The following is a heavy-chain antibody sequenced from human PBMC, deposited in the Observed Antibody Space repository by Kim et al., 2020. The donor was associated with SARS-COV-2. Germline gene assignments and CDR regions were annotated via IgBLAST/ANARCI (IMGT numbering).Heavy chain of an antibody. CDR1: RFSFSDFW. V-gene: IGHV3-7*01. CDR3: ARDPSFGALDI. Sequence: GGSLRLFCAASRFSFSDFWMTWVRQAPGKGLEFVGNINPDGSAPAYAASVKGRFTISRDNAKNSLFLQINSLRVEDTAVYYCARDPSFGALDIWGHGTMVTVSS. J-gene: IGHJ3*02. D-gene: IGHD3-16*01. CDR2: INPDGSAP.